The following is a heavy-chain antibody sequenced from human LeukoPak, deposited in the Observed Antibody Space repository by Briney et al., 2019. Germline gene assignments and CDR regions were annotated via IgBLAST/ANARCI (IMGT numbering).Heavy chain of an antibody. CDR2: ISSSSRYI. J-gene: IGHJ5*02. CDR1: GFTFSSYS. CDR3: ARGGYCSSTSCYFWFDP. Sequence: PGGSLRLSCAASGFTFSSYSMNWVRQAPGKGLEWVSSISSSSRYIYYADSVKGRFTISRDNAKNSLYLQMNSLRAEDTAVYYCARGGYCSSTSCYFWFDPWGQGTLVTVSS. V-gene: IGHV3-21*01. D-gene: IGHD2-2*01.